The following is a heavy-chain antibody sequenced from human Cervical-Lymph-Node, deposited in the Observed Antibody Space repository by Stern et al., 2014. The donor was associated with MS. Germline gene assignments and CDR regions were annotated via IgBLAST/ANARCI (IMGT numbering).Heavy chain of an antibody. CDR2: VSNEGSKQ. V-gene: IGHV3-30-3*01. D-gene: IGHD2-15*01. CDR3: GRDTCRGGGCYFRY. CDR1: GFIFSNYA. J-gene: IGHJ4*02. Sequence: DQLVESGGGVVQTGRSLRLSCAASGFIFSNYAMHWVRQAPGKGLDWVAFVSNEGSKQFYADSVKGRFTISRDNANNTLYLQMNSLRPEDTAVYYCGRDTCRGGGCYFRYWGQGILITVSS.